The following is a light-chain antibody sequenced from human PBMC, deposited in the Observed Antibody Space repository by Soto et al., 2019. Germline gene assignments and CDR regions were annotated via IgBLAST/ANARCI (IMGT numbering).Light chain of an antibody. CDR1: SSNIGSNT. J-gene: IGLJ2*01. CDR3: AAWDDSLNGPV. V-gene: IGLV1-44*01. Sequence: QSVLTQPPSASGTPGQRVTISCSGSSSNIGSNTVNWYQQLPGTAPKPLIYSNNQRPSGVPDRFSGSKSGTSASLAISGLQSEDEADYYCAAWDDSLNGPVFSGGTKLTVL. CDR2: SNN.